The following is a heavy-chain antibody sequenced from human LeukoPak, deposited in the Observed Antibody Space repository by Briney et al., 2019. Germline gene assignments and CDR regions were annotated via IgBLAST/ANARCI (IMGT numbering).Heavy chain of an antibody. Sequence: GGSLRLPCAASGFTFSSYEMNWVRQAPGKGLEWVSYISSSGSTIYYADSVEGRFTISRDNAKNSLYLQMNSLRAEDTAVYYCARYSNYYDSSGYRTNYFDYWGQGTLVTVSS. CDR1: GFTFSSYE. CDR2: ISSSGSTI. J-gene: IGHJ4*02. D-gene: IGHD3-22*01. CDR3: ARYSNYYDSSGYRTNYFDY. V-gene: IGHV3-48*03.